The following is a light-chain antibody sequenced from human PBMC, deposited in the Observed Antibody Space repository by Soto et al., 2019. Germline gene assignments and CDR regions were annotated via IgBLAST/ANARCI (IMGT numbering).Light chain of an antibody. CDR3: QQYNNWPFT. CDR2: GAS. J-gene: IGKJ4*01. Sequence: EIVMTQSPATLSVSPGERATLSCRASQSVSSNLAWYQQKPGQAPRLLIYGASTRATGIPARFSGSGSGTEFNLTISSLQSEDFVVYYCQQYNNWPFTFGGGTKVEIK. V-gene: IGKV3-15*01. CDR1: QSVSSN.